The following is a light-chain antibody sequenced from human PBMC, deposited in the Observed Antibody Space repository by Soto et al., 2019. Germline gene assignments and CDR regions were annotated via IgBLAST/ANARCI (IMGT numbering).Light chain of an antibody. V-gene: IGKV3-20*01. CDR2: GAS. J-gene: IGKJ2*01. Sequence: IVLTQSPGTLSLSPGERATLSCRASQSVNSIYLTWYQQKPGQAPRLLIYGASSRATDIPDRFSGSASGTDFTLTISRLEPEDFAVYYCQHYGSSLYTFGQGTKLEIK. CDR3: QHYGSSLYT. CDR1: QSVNSIY.